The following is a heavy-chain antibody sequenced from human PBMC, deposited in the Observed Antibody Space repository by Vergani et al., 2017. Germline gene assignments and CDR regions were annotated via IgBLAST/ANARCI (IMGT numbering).Heavy chain of an antibody. CDR2: IHPADSDT. V-gene: IGHV5-51*01. Sequence: EVQLVQSGAEVKKPGESLKISCQISGYSFTNYWIGWVRQMPGKGLEWMGIIHPADSDTRYSPSFQDQVTISVDKSISTAYLQRSSLRASDSAMYYCARLYGRDRSGSKYLDYWGQGTLVTVSS. CDR1: GYSFTNYW. CDR3: ARLYGRDRSGSKYLDY. J-gene: IGHJ4*02. D-gene: IGHD6-25*01.